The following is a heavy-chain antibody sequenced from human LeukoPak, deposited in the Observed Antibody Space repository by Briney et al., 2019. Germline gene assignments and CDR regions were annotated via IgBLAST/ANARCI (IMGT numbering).Heavy chain of an antibody. J-gene: IGHJ4*02. CDR2: INWDGDIT. V-gene: IGHV3-43*01. D-gene: IGHD3-9*01. Sequence: GGSLRLSCAASGFTFDDYTMHWVRQPPGKGLEWVSLINWDGDITEYADSVKGRFATSRDNSKNSLFLQMNSLRTEDTALYYCAKGNILTGPPDSWGQGTLVTVSS. CDR1: GFTFDDYT. CDR3: AKGNILTGPPDS.